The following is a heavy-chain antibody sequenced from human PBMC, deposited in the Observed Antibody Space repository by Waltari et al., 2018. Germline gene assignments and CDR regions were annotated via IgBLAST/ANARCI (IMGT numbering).Heavy chain of an antibody. CDR1: GGSISRYY. V-gene: IGHV4-4*07. J-gene: IGHJ3*02. CDR2: IYTSGST. CDR3: ARVPPRSSWYCDI. Sequence: QVQLQESGPGLVKPSETLSLTCTVSGGSISRYYWSWIRQPAGKGLEWIGRIYTSGSTNYNPYIKSRVTMSVDTSKNQFSLKLSSVTAADTAVYYCARVPPRSSWYCDIWGQGTMVTVSS. D-gene: IGHD6-13*01.